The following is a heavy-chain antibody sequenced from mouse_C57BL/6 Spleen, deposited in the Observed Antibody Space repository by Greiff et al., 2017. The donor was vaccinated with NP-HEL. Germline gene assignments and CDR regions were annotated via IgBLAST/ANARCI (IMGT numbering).Heavy chain of an antibody. CDR1: GFTFSDYG. V-gene: IGHV5-17*01. D-gene: IGHD1-1*01. CDR3: ATYGSSYWFAY. CDR2: ISSGSSTI. J-gene: IGHJ3*01. Sequence: VQLQQSGGGLVKPGGSLKLSCAASGFTFSDYGMHWVRQAPEKGLEWVAYISSGSSTIFYADTVKGRFTISRDNAKNTLFLQMTSLRSEDTAMYYCATYGSSYWFAYWGQGTLVTVSA.